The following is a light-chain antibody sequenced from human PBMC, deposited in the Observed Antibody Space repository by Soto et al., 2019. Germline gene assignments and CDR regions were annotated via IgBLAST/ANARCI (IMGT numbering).Light chain of an antibody. CDR3: QQYNSWTTIT. Sequence: EIVMTQSPATLSVSPGERATLSCRASQSISSKLGWYQQRPGQAPRLLIYGASTRATGIPARFSGSGSGTEFTLTISSLQSEDSAVYYCQQYNSWTTITFGQGPRLEIK. CDR2: GAS. CDR1: QSISSK. V-gene: IGKV3-15*01. J-gene: IGKJ5*01.